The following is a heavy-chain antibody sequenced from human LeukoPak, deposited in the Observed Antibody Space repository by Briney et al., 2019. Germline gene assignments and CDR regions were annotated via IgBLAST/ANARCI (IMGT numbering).Heavy chain of an antibody. Sequence: GESLKISCQGSGYSFTTYWIACVRQMPGKGLEWMGIIYPGDSDTRYSPSFQGQVTISADRSISIAYLQWSSLKASDTAMYYCARLRDGDFDYWGQGSLVTVFS. CDR2: IYPGDSDT. V-gene: IGHV5-51*01. J-gene: IGHJ4*02. CDR1: GYSFTTYW. CDR3: ARLRDGDFDY. D-gene: IGHD4-17*01.